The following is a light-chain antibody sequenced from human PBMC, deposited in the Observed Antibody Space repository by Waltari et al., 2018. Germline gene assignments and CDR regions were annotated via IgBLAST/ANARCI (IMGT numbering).Light chain of an antibody. CDR1: RSNIGSNY. J-gene: IGLJ3*02. CDR3: AAWDDSLSGRV. Sequence: QSVLTQPPSASGTPGQRVTIPCSGSRSNIGSNYVYWYQQHPGTSPKLPIYRNHQQPSGVPDRFPGSKSGTSASLAISGLRSEDEADYYCAAWDDSLSGRVFGGGTKLTVL. V-gene: IGLV1-47*01. CDR2: RNH.